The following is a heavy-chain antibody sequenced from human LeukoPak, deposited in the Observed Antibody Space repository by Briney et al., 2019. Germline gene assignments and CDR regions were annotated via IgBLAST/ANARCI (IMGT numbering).Heavy chain of an antibody. Sequence: SETLSLTCAVYGGSFSDYYWSWIRQPPGKGLEWIGEINHSGNTIYNPSLESRVTISVDTSKNQFSLRLSSVTAADTTVYYCARGLRRYSKAFPSDYWGQGTLVTVSS. CDR1: GGSFSDYY. CDR2: INHSGNT. D-gene: IGHD5-18*01. CDR3: ARGLRRYSKAFPSDY. J-gene: IGHJ4*02. V-gene: IGHV4-34*01.